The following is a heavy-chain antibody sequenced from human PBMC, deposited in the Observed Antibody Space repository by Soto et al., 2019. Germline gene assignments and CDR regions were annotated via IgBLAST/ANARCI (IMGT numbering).Heavy chain of an antibody. CDR3: AREIMKDIVVVVAAQNYYYYGMDV. CDR2: IWYDGSNK. CDR1: GFTFSSYG. D-gene: IGHD2-15*01. V-gene: IGHV3-33*01. J-gene: IGHJ6*02. Sequence: GGSLRLSCAASGFTFSSYGMHWVRQAPGKGLEWVAVIWYDGSNKYYADSVKGRFTIFRDNSKNTLYLQMNSLRAEDTAVYYCAREIMKDIVVVVAAQNYYYYGMDVWGQGTTVTVSS.